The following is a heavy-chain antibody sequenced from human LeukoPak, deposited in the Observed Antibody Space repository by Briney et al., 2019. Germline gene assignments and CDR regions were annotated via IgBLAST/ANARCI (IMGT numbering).Heavy chain of an antibody. V-gene: IGHV3-48*04. CDR2: ISSSSSTI. D-gene: IGHD3-10*01. CDR1: GFTFSSYS. Sequence: GGSLRLSCAASGFTFSSYSMNWVRQAPGKGLEWVSHISSSSSTIYYTDSVKGRFTISRDNAKNSLYLQMNSLRAEDTAVYYCARGSHGSGSEWGQGTLVTVSS. J-gene: IGHJ4*02. CDR3: ARGSHGSGSE.